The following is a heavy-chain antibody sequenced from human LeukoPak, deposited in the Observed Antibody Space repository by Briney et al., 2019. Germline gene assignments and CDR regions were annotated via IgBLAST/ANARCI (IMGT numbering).Heavy chain of an antibody. D-gene: IGHD4-17*01. V-gene: IGHV4-59*01. Sequence: SETLSLTCTVSGGSISSYYWSWIRQPPGKGLEWIGYIYYSGSTNYNPSLKSRVTISVDTSKNQFSLKLSSVTAADTAVYYCARVSYGDYDPDWYFDLWGRGTLVTVSS. CDR2: IYYSGST. CDR1: GGSISSYY. CDR3: ARVSYGDYDPDWYFDL. J-gene: IGHJ2*01.